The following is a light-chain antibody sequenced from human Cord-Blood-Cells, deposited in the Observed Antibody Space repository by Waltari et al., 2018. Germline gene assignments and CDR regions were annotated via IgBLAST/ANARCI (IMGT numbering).Light chain of an antibody. CDR2: EVS. V-gene: IGLV2-18*02. Sequence: QSALTQPPSVSGSPGQSVTISCTGTSSDVGSYNRVSWYQQPPGTAPKRMIYEVSNRPSGVPDRFSGSKSGNTASLTISGLQAEDEADYYCSSYTSSSFYVFGTGTKVTVL. J-gene: IGLJ1*01. CDR3: SSYTSSSFYV. CDR1: SSDVGSYNR.